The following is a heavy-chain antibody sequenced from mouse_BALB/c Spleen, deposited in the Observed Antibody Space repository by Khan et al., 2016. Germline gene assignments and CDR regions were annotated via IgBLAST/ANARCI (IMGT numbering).Heavy chain of an antibody. V-gene: IGHV14-3*02. J-gene: IGHJ3*01. Sequence: VQLKQSGAELVKPGASVKLSCTASGFNIKDTYMHWVKQRPEQGLEWIGRIDPANGNTKYDPKFQGKATITADKSSNTAYLQLSRLTSEDTAVHSLAGSPYEYNLGFAYWGQGTLVTVSA. D-gene: IGHD2-4*01. CDR2: IDPANGNT. CDR1: GFNIKDTY. CDR3: AGSPYEYNLGFAY.